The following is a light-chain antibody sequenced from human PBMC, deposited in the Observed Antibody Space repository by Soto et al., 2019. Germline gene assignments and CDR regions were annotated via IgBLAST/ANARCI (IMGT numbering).Light chain of an antibody. CDR3: TSYTRSRILVLV. V-gene: IGLV2-14*01. CDR2: EVS. J-gene: IGLJ2*01. CDR1: SXDVGGYNY. Sequence: QSVLTQPASVSGSPGQSITISCTGTSXDVGGYNYVSWYQQHPGKAPKLMMYEVSNRPSGVSNRFSGSKSGNTASLTISGLQADAEPDYYRTSYTRSRILVLVFGGGT.